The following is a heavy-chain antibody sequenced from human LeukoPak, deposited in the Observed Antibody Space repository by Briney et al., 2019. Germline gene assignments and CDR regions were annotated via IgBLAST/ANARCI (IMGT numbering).Heavy chain of an antibody. D-gene: IGHD2-21*02. CDR3: ARDPSYCGGDCHAFDI. CDR2: IWYDETNK. Sequence: PGGSLRLSCAASGFMLNNYDMHWVRQAPGRGLEWVAMIWYDETNKYYADSVKGRFTISRDNSKNTLYLQMNSLRAEDTAVYYCARDPSYCGGDCHAFDIWGQGTMVTVSS. CDR1: GFMLNNYD. J-gene: IGHJ3*02. V-gene: IGHV3-30*19.